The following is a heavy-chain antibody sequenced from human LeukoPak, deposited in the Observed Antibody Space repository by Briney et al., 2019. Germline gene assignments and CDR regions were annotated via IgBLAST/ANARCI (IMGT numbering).Heavy chain of an antibody. CDR2: ISYDGSNK. V-gene: IGHV3-30*04. J-gene: IGHJ6*04. D-gene: IGHD3-3*01. Sequence: GGSLRLSCAASGFTFSSYAMHWVRQAPGKGLEWVAVISYDGSNKYYADSVKGRFTISRDNSKNTLYLQMNSLRAEDTAVYYCARDRGTYYDFWSGYTLDVWGKGTTVTVSS. CDR1: GFTFSSYA. CDR3: ARDRGTYYDFWSGYTLDV.